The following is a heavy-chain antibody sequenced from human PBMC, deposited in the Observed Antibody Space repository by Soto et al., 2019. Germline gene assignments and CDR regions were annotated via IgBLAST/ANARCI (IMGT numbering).Heavy chain of an antibody. V-gene: IGHV4-30-4*01. CDR3: AREKGYISGPKNVDY. CDR2: IYDSGSS. J-gene: IGHJ4*02. D-gene: IGHD5-12*01. CDR1: GASISSGDYF. Sequence: SETLSLTCTVSGASISSGDYFWSWIRQSPGKGLQWIGYIYDSGSSYYNPSLKSRVTMSVDTSKNQFSLKLSSVTAADTAVYYCAREKGYISGPKNVDYWGQGTLVTVS.